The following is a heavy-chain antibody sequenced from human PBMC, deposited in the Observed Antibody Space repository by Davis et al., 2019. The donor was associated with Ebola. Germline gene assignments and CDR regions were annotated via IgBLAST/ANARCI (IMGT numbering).Heavy chain of an antibody. Sequence: GGSLRLSCAASGFTVSSNYMSWVRQAPGKGLEWVSVIYSGGSTYYADSVKGRFTISRDNSKNTLYLQMNSPRAEDTAVYYCARDFGYYDSSGYYYWYYGMDVWGQGTTVTVSS. J-gene: IGHJ6*02. CDR1: GFTVSSNY. D-gene: IGHD3-22*01. V-gene: IGHV3-66*01. CDR3: ARDFGYYDSSGYYYWYYGMDV. CDR2: IYSGGST.